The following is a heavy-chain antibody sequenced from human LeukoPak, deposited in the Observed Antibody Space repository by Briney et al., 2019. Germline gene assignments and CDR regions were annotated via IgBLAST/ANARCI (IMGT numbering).Heavy chain of an antibody. V-gene: IGHV4-39*01. CDR1: GASIRGGSSY. Sequence: TSETLSLTCSVSGASIRGGSSYWGWIRQPPGKGLEWIGSVYYTGTTLDNPSLQSRVTISVDTSKNQFSLRLTSVTAADTAVYFCAGSSYAAISDASYYFFDSWGQGTLVTVSS. CDR3: AGSSYAAISDASYYFFDS. J-gene: IGHJ4*02. D-gene: IGHD2-2*01. CDR2: VYYTGTT.